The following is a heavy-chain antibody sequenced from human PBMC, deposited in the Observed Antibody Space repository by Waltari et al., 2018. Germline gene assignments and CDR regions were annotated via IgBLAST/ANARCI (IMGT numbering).Heavy chain of an antibody. Sequence: QMELQESGPRLVKPSETLSLTCNVSGHSISGSRTYSAWLRQLPGKNLQWSGSFYYSWTTYDNPSLKGRVAISVDTSRNQFSLNVNSVTAADTGIYYCARQLRFVDWIPRYVDSWGRGTLATVSS. D-gene: IGHD3-3*01. CDR2: FYYSWTT. V-gene: IGHV4-39*01. CDR3: ARQLRFVDWIPRYVDS. CDR1: GHSISGSRTY. J-gene: IGHJ4*02.